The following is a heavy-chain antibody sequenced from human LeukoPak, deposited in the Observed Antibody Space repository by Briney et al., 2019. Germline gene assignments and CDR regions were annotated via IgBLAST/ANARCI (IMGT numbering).Heavy chain of an antibody. V-gene: IGHV3-48*03. D-gene: IGHD5-12*01. Sequence: GGSLRLSCAASGFTFSRYEMNWVRQAPGKGLEWVSYISTSGSTIDYADSVKGRFTISRDNAKNSLYLQMNSLRAEGTAVYYCARYIVAADYWGQGTLVTVSS. CDR3: ARYIVAADY. CDR1: GFTFSRYE. J-gene: IGHJ4*02. CDR2: ISTSGSTI.